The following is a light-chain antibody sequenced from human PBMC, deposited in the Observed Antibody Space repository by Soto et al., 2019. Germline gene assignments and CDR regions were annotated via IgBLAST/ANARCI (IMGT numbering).Light chain of an antibody. V-gene: IGKV1-5*01. CDR1: QSMSSW. J-gene: IGKJ1*01. Sequence: DIQMTQSPSTLSASVGDRVTITCRASQSMSSWLAWYQQKPGKAPKLLIYDAFSLESGVPSRFSGSGSGTEFTLTISSLQPDDFATYYCQQYNSYPWTFGQGTKVEIK. CDR2: DAF. CDR3: QQYNSYPWT.